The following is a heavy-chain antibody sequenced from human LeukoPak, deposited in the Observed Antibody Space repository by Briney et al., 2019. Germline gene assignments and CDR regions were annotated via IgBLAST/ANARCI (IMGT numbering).Heavy chain of an antibody. V-gene: IGHV1-8*01. CDR3: ARGLPFSKGSCYTP. CDR2: MNPNSSNT. CDR1: GYTFTSYD. D-gene: IGHD2-2*02. J-gene: IGHJ5*02. Sequence: ASVKVSCKASGYTFTSYDINWVRQATGQGLEWMGWMNPNSSNTGYAQKFQGRVTMTRNTSISTAYMELSSLRSEDTAVYYCARGLPFSKGSCYTPWGQGTLVTVSS.